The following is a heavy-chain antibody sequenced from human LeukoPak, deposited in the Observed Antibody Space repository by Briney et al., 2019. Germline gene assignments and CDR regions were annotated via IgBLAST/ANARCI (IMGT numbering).Heavy chain of an antibody. CDR1: GYTFTIYV. V-gene: IGHV1-8*01. CDR3: ASVTGSIDY. J-gene: IGHJ4*02. D-gene: IGHD1-26*01. CDR2: MNPKSGNT. Sequence: ASVKVSCKASGYTFTIYVLHWVPQATGQGLEWMGWMNPKSGNTGYAQKFQGRVTMTRDTSISTAYMELGSLRSEDTAVYYCASVTGSIDYWGQGTLVTVSS.